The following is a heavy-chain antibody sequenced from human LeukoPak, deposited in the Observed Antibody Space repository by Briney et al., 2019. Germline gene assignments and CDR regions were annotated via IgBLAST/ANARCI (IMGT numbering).Heavy chain of an antibody. CDR3: ARENSGIAATDIIDS. D-gene: IGHD6-13*01. CDR2: ISGSSYYI. Sequence: GGSLRLSCAASGFTFSSYTINWVRQAPGKGLEWVSSISGSSYYIYYADSVRGRFTISRDNAKNLLYLQMNSLRAEDTAIYYCARENSGIAATDIIDSWGQGTLVTVSS. CDR1: GFTFSSYT. V-gene: IGHV3-21*06. J-gene: IGHJ4*02.